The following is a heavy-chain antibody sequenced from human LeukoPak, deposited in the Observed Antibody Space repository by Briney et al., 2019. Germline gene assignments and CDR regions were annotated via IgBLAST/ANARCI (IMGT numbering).Heavy chain of an antibody. Sequence: SETLSLTCTVSGYSISSGYYWGWIRQPPGKGLEWIGSIYHSGSTYYNPSLKSRVTISVDTSKNQSSLKLSSVTAADTAVYYCASRDCSGGSCYDAYFDYWGQGTLVTVSS. J-gene: IGHJ4*02. V-gene: IGHV4-38-2*02. CDR3: ASRDCSGGSCYDAYFDY. CDR2: IYHSGST. CDR1: GYSISSGYY. D-gene: IGHD2-15*01.